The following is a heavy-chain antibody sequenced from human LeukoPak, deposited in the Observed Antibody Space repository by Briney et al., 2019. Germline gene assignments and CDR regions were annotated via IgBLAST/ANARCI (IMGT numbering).Heavy chain of an antibody. CDR1: GFSFERDV. CDR3: AKTPTQWLSRIYFDN. CDR2: VSESGTKT. D-gene: IGHD6-19*01. J-gene: IGHJ4*02. Sequence: GGSLRLSCTASGFSFERDVMTWVRQAPGKGLEWVSSVSESGTKTYYGDSVKGRFTISRDNSKSTLYLQMNSLRAGDTAIYYCAKTPTQWLSRIYFDNWGPGTLVTVST. V-gene: IGHV3-23*01.